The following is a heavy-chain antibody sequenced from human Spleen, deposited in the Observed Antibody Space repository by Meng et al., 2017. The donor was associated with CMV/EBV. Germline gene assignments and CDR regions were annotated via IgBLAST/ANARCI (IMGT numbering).Heavy chain of an antibody. CDR3: AKAFSASWYREYYDS. CDR1: GFTFSDHW. Sequence: GESLKISCAASGFTFSDHWMSWVRQAPGRGLAWVSAITASGGSTYYADSVKGRFTVSRDNSKNTLYLQMNSVRAEDTAVYYCAKAFSASWYREYYDSWGQGTLVTVSS. V-gene: IGHV3-23*01. CDR2: ITASGGST. D-gene: IGHD6-13*01. J-gene: IGHJ4*02.